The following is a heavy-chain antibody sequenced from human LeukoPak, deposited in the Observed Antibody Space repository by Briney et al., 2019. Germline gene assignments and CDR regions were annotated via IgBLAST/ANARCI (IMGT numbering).Heavy chain of an antibody. D-gene: IGHD5-12*01. CDR3: ARGEDIVVDKASAAGVTYNWFDP. J-gene: IGHJ5*02. V-gene: IGHV1-69*13. CDR1: GGTFSSYA. CDR2: IIPIFGTA. Sequence: GASVKVSCKASGGTFSSYAISWVRQAPGQGLEWMGGIIPIFGTANYAQKFQGRVTITADESTSTAYMELSSLRSEDTAVYYCARGEDIVVDKASAAGVTYNWFDPWGQGTLVTVSS.